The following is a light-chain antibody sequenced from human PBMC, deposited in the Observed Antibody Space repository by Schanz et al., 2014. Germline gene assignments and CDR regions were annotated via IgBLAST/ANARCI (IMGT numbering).Light chain of an antibody. J-gene: IGLJ3*02. CDR3: SSYRSTTSLGV. Sequence: QSALTQPPSASGSPGQSVTISCTGTSSDIGNYNYVSWYQQHPGQAPKLVIYEVTKRPSGVPDRFSGSKSGNTASLTVSGLQAEDEADYYCSSYRSTTSLGVFGGGTKLTVL. CDR2: EVT. CDR1: SSDIGNYNY. V-gene: IGLV2-8*01.